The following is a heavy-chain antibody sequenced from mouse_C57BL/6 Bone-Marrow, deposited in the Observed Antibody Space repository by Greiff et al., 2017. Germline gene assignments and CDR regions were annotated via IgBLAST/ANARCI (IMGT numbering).Heavy chain of an antibody. Sequence: EVQLQQSGAELVRPGASVKLSCTASGFNIKDDYMHWVKQRPEQGLEWIGWIDPENGDTEYASKFQGKATITADTSSSTAYMQLSSLTSEDAAVYYCARRWDYFDYWGQGTTLTVSS. CDR3: ARRWDYFDY. J-gene: IGHJ2*01. CDR2: IDPENGDT. V-gene: IGHV14-4*01. D-gene: IGHD1-1*02. CDR1: GFNIKDDY.